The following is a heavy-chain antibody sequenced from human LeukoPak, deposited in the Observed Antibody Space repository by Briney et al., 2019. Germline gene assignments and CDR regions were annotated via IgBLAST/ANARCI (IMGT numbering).Heavy chain of an antibody. J-gene: IGHJ4*02. D-gene: IGHD1-26*01. CDR1: GFTFSSYA. Sequence: GGSLRLSCAASGFTFSSYAMHWVRQAPGKGLEWGAVISYDGSNKYYADSVKGRFTISRDNSKNTLYLQMNSLRAEDTAVYYCARDFVGAMDFDYWGQGTLVTVSS. CDR3: ARDFVGAMDFDY. CDR2: ISYDGSNK. V-gene: IGHV3-30*01.